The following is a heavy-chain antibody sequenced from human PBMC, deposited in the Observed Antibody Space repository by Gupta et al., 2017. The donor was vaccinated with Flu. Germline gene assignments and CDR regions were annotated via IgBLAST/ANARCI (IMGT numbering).Heavy chain of an antibody. CDR1: GDSVSSFSAA. CDR3: ARDVKPGMAEPNPDAYDT. J-gene: IGHJ3*02. Sequence: QVHLQQSGPGLVKPSQTLPVTCAISGDSVSSFSAACNWIRQSPAGGLEWLGSIYFRSRRYYEYAESLKSRITISPDTSKNQVALQLTYVTPDDTATYFWARDVKPGMAEPNPDAYDTWGQGTWGTVSS. D-gene: IGHD2-8*01. CDR2: IYFRSRRYY. V-gene: IGHV6-1*01.